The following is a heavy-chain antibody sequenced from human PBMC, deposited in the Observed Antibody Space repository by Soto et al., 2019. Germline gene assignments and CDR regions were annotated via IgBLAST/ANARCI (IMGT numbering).Heavy chain of an antibody. V-gene: IGHV3-33*01. CDR3: ASDSIVGSPPPHL. CDR1: EVCCGSDG. CDR2: IWYDGSEK. J-gene: IGHJ2*01. D-gene: IGHD3-22*01. Sequence: PGRNPEIGSATYEVCCGSDGMHCVGQAPGKGLEWVAIIWYDGSEKYYADSVKGRFTISRDNSKNTLYLQINSLRAEDTAFYYCASDSIVGSPPPHL.